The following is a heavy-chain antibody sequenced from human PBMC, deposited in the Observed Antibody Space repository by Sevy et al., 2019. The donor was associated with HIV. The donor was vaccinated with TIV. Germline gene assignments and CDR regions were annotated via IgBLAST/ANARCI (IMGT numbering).Heavy chain of an antibody. J-gene: IGHJ5*02. CDR1: GYTFTSYY. CDR2: INPSGGST. D-gene: IGHD3-22*01. Sequence: ASVKVSCKASGYTFTSYYMHWVRQAPGQGLEWMGIINPSGGSTSYAQKFQGRVTMTRDTSTSTVYMELSSLRSEDMAVYYCARDGSYYYDSSGSSGPYNWFDPWGQGTLVTVSS. V-gene: IGHV1-46*01. CDR3: ARDGSYYYDSSGSSGPYNWFDP.